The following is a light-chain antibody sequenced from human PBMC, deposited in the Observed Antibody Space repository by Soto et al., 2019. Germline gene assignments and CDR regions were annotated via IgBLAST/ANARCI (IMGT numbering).Light chain of an antibody. V-gene: IGLV2-14*01. CDR3: SSYTSSTTLGV. CDR1: SSDVGFYNY. CDR2: EVS. Sequence: QSVLTQPASVSGSPGRSITISCTGTSSDVGFYNYVSWYQQHPGKAPKLMIYEVSYRPSGVSNRFSGSESGNTASLTISGLQAEDEADYYCSSYTSSTTLGVFGTGTKVTVL. J-gene: IGLJ1*01.